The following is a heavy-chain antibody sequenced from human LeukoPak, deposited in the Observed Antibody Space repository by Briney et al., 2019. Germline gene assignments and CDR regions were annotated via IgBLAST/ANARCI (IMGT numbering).Heavy chain of an antibody. Sequence: GGSLRLSCAASGFTFNRYGMSWVRQAPGKGLEWVSGISASGANRYYADSVKGRFTISRDNSRDTLSVQINSLRAEDTAVYYCAKLQSVVIPAAMLGFDYWGQGILVTVSS. CDR2: ISASGANR. J-gene: IGHJ4*02. D-gene: IGHD2-2*01. CDR1: GFTFNRYG. CDR3: AKLQSVVIPAAMLGFDY. V-gene: IGHV3-23*01.